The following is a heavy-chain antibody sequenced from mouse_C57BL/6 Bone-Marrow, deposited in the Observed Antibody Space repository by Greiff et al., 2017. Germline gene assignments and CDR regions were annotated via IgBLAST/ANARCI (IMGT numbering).Heavy chain of an antibody. CDR2: ISSGGSYT. J-gene: IGHJ3*01. CDR3: ARHGDY. D-gene: IGHD2-13*01. CDR1: GFTFSSYG. Sequence: EVQLQQSGGDLVKPGGSLKLSCAASGFTFSSYGMSWVRQTPDKRLEWVATISSGGSYTYYPDSVKGRFTISRDNAKNTLYLQMSSLKSEDTAMYYCARHGDYWGQGTLVTVSA. V-gene: IGHV5-6*01.